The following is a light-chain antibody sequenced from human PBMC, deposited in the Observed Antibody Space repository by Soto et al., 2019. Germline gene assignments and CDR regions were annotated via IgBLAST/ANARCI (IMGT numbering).Light chain of an antibody. CDR3: TSYTSTSHYV. V-gene: IGLV2-14*01. J-gene: IGLJ1*01. CDR2: EVS. CDR1: NSDVGAFNF. Sequence: QSALTQPASVSGSPGQSITISCTGTNSDVGAFNFVFWYQQHPGKAPKLIIYEVSNRPSGVSNRFSGSKSGNTASLTFSGLQAEDEADYYCTSYTSTSHYVFGTGTKLTVL.